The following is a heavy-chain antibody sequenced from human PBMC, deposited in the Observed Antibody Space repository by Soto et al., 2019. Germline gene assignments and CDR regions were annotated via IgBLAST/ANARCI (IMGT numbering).Heavy chain of an antibody. CDR1: GYTFTSHG. J-gene: IGHJ3*02. CDR3: ARLLTEGATYREDAFDM. Sequence: QLQLVQSGGEVKTPGASVKVSRTTSGYTFTSHGISCVRQAPGQGLEWMGWISTYNGKTDYAQKFQGRVTMTADTRTSTVYMEVRSLRSDDTAVYYCARLLTEGATYREDAFDMWGQGTKVTVSS. D-gene: IGHD1-26*01. CDR2: ISTYNGKT. V-gene: IGHV1-18*01.